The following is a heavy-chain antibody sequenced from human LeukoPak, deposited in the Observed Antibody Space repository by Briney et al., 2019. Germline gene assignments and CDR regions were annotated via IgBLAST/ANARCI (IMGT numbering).Heavy chain of an antibody. D-gene: IGHD2-2*01. J-gene: IGHJ3*02. CDR2: IKEDGSEK. CDR3: ARDSTSCRGCAFDI. CDR1: GFTLGIYW. V-gene: IGHV3-7*01. Sequence: PGGSLRLSCAASGFTLGIYWMSWVRQAPGQGLEWVANIKEDGSEKYYVDSVKGRFTISRDNAKKSLFLQMNSLRVDDTAVYYCARDSTSCRGCAFDIWGQGTMVTVSS.